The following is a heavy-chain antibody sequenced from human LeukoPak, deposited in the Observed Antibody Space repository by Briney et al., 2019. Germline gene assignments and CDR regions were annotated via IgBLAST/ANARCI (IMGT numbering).Heavy chain of an antibody. CDR2: IYYSGST. J-gene: IGHJ4*02. CDR3: AREGAMVFDY. D-gene: IGHD5-18*01. V-gene: IGHV4-61*01. CDR1: GGSVSSGSYY. Sequence: SETLSLTCTVSGGSVSSGSYYWSWIRQPPGKGLEWIGYIYYSGSTNYNPSLKSRVTISVDTSKNQFSLKLSSVTAADTAVYYRAREGAMVFDYWGQGTLVTVSS.